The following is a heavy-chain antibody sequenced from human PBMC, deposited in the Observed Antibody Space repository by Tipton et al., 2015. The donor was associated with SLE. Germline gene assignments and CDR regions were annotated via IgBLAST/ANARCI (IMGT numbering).Heavy chain of an antibody. CDR2: INYSGST. CDR3: VGHQRRLNWFDP. V-gene: IGHV4-34*01. D-gene: IGHD6-19*01. CDR1: GGSFSGYY. Sequence: GLVKPSETLSLTCAVYGGSFSGYYWSWIRQSPGKGLEWIGEINYSGSTKYNPSLKSRVTISLDTSKNQFSLRLTSVTATDTGVYYCVGHQRRLNWFDPWGQGTLVTVSS. J-gene: IGHJ5*02.